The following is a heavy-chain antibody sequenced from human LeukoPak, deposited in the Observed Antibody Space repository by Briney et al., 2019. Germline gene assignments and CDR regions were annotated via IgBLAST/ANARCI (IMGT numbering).Heavy chain of an antibody. Sequence: GGSLRLSCAASGFTFSSYNMNWVRQAPGKGLECVSYITSSGTTIYYADSVKGRFTISRDNAKNSLYLQINSLRAEDTAVYYCARSSYSSSSSVWGQGTMVTVSS. CDR3: ARSSYSSSSSV. V-gene: IGHV3-48*01. D-gene: IGHD6-6*01. J-gene: IGHJ3*01. CDR2: ITSSGTTI. CDR1: GFTFSSYN.